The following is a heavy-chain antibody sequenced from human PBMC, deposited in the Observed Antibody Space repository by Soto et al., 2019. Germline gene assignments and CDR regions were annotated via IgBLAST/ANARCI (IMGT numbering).Heavy chain of an antibody. V-gene: IGHV4-31*03. CDR3: AREIPRQTGFDL. Sequence: QVQLQESGPGLVKPSQTLSLTCIVSGGSISRVGYYWSWIRQHPGTGLEWIAYIHYTGSTYYNPSLKSRLTISVDTSQNQFSLKVNSVTAADTAVYYCAREIPRQTGFDLWGRGPLVTVSS. CDR2: IHYTGST. J-gene: IGHJ2*01. CDR1: GGSISRVGYY.